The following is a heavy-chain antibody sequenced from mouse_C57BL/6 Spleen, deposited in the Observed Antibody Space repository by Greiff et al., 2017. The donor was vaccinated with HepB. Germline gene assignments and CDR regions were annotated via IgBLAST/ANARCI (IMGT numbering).Heavy chain of an antibody. CDR2: IYPGDGDT. D-gene: IGHD1-1*01. V-gene: IGHV1-82*01. CDR1: GYAFSSSW. Sequence: QVQLKQSGPELVKPGASVKISCKASGYAFSSSWMNWVKQRPGKGLEWIGRIYPGDGDTNYNGKFKGKATLTADKSSSTAYMQLSSLTSEDSAVYFCARPYYYGSSYEGFAYWGQGTLVTVSA. J-gene: IGHJ3*01. CDR3: ARPYYYGSSYEGFAY.